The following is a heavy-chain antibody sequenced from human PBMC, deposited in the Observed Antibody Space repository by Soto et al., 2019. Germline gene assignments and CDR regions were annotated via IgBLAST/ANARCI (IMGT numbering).Heavy chain of an antibody. CDR3: VRGDDYGDYNPKFDS. CDR2: VSFDGSDK. D-gene: IGHD4-17*01. CDR1: GFAFSNYA. Sequence: QVQLVESGGGVDQPGRSLRLSCAASGFAFSNYAMHWVRQAPGKGLYWVAVVSFDGSDKYYADSVKGRFTSFRDNSQKTLYLQMNSLRAEDTAVYHCVRGDDYGDYNPKFDSSGQGTLVSVSS. J-gene: IGHJ5*01. V-gene: IGHV3-30-3*01.